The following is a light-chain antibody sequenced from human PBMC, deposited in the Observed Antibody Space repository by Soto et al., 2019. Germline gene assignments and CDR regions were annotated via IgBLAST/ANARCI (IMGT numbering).Light chain of an antibody. Sequence: ELVLTQSPATLSLSPGERATLSCRASQGVGSTLAWYQQEPGRAPRLLIYDASTRATGIPARFSGAGSGTEFTLTISGLQPDDFAVYYCQHYFTWPLTFGRGTRVEI. V-gene: IGKV3-15*01. CDR1: QGVGST. J-gene: IGKJ4*01. CDR3: QHYFTWPLT. CDR2: DAS.